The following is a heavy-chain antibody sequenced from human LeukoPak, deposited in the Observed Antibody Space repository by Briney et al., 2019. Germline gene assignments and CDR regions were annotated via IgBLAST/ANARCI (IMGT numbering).Heavy chain of an antibody. D-gene: IGHD5-24*01. Sequence: EGSLRLSCAASGFTFSGSAMHWVRQTSGKGLEWVGRIRSKTNSYTTAYAASVKGRFTISREDSKNTAYLQMNSLKTEDTAVYYCTVQITTIQWIDYWGQGTLVTVSS. CDR3: TVQITTIQWIDY. CDR1: GFTFSGSA. CDR2: IRSKTNSYTT. V-gene: IGHV3-73*01. J-gene: IGHJ4*02.